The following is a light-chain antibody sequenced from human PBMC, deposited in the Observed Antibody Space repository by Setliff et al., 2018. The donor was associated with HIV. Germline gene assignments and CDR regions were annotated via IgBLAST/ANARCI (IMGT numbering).Light chain of an antibody. V-gene: IGLV2-23*01. Sequence: QSALTQPASVSGFPGQSITISCTGTSSDVGSYNLVSWYQQHPGKAPKLMIYEGRKRPSGVSNRFSGSKSGNTASLTISGLQAEDEADYYCCSYAGSSASYVFGTGTKVTVL. J-gene: IGLJ1*01. CDR2: EGR. CDR3: CSYAGSSASYV. CDR1: SSDVGSYNL.